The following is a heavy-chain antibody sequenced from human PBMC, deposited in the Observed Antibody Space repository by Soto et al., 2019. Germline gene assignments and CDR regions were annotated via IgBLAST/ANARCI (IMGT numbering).Heavy chain of an antibody. J-gene: IGHJ6*02. Sequence: EVQLVESGGGLVQPGGSLRLSCAASGFTFSSYWMSWVRQAPGKGLEWVANIKLDGSEKYYVDSVKGRFTISRDNAKNSLYLQMNSLRAEDTAVYYCARIASSSWTYYYYYGMDVWGQGTTVTVSS. V-gene: IGHV3-7*01. D-gene: IGHD6-13*01. CDR2: IKLDGSEK. CDR1: GFTFSSYW. CDR3: ARIASSSWTYYYYYGMDV.